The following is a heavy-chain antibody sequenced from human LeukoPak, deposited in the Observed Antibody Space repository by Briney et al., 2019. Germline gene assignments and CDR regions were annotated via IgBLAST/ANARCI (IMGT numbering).Heavy chain of an antibody. CDR3: AGVGATKGVSYYGMDV. CDR2: IYYSGST. V-gene: IGHV4-30-4*01. J-gene: IGHJ6*02. D-gene: IGHD1-26*01. CDR1: GGSISSGDYY. Sequence: SQTLSLTCTVSGGSISSGDYYWSWIRQPPGKGLEWIGYIYYSGSTYYNPSLKSRVTISVDTSKNQFSLKLSSVTAADTALYYCAGVGATKGVSYYGMDVWGQGITVTVSS.